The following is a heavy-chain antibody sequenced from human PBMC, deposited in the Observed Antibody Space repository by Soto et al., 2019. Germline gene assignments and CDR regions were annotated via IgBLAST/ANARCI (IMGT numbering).Heavy chain of an antibody. CDR3: ARSLLGDHYDSDGLDS. Sequence: QVQLVQSGTEVKKPGSSVTVSCKASGGPYSKYSISWVRQAPGQGLEWMGRISPIFDITNYAQKFQGRVTITADKSTSTVYMNLSSVRSEDTAVYYCARSLLGDHYDSDGLDSWGQGTLVSVSS. CDR2: ISPIFDIT. D-gene: IGHD3-22*01. J-gene: IGHJ4*02. CDR1: GGPYSKYS. V-gene: IGHV1-69*02.